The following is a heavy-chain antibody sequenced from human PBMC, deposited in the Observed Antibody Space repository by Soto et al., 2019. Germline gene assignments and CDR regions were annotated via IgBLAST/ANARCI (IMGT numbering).Heavy chain of an antibody. CDR2: INAGNGNT. CDR3: ARDRSVRSIAVAGTGTEFDP. J-gene: IGHJ5*02. CDR1: GYTFTSYA. V-gene: IGHV1-3*01. D-gene: IGHD6-19*01. Sequence: ASVKVSCKASGYTFTSYAMHWVRQAPGQRLEWMGWINAGNGNTKYSQKFQGRVTITRDTSASTAYMELSSLRSEDTAVYYCARDRSVRSIAVAGTGTEFDPWGQGTLVTVSS.